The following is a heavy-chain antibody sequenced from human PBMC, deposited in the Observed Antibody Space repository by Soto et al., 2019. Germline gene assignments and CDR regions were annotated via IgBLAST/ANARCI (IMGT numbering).Heavy chain of an antibody. CDR2: ISGSGGST. J-gene: IGHJ6*02. CDR3: ARIIGDGLYYYGMDV. Sequence: GGSLRLSCAASGFTFSSYAMSWVRQAPGKGLEWVSAISGSGGSTYYADSVKGRFTISRDNSKNTLFLQMNSLRAEDTAVYYCARIIGDGLYYYGMDVWGQGTTVTVSS. CDR1: GFTFSSYA. V-gene: IGHV3-23*01. D-gene: IGHD4-17*01.